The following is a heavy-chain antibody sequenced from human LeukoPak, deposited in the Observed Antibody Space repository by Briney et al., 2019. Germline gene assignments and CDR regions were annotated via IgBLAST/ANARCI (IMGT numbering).Heavy chain of an antibody. CDR1: GYTFATSS. V-gene: IGHV1-18*01. CDR3: TRVRDSSNWWGALDI. J-gene: IGHJ3*02. D-gene: IGHD6-13*01. CDR2: ISPNSGNT. Sequence: ASVTVSCKASGYTFATSSISWVRQAPGQRLEWMGWISPNSGNTQYAQKVQGRVTMTADTFTNTAYMELRNLRSDDTALYYCTRVRDSSNWWGALDIWGQGTMVTVSS.